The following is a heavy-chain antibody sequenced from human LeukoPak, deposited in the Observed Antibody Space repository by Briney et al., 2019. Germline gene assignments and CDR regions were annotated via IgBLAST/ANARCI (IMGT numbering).Heavy chain of an antibody. CDR3: ARKSSGYYFDY. Sequence: SGPTLVNPTQTLTLTCTFSGFSLSTHGMRVSWIRQPPGKALERLARIDWDDEKFYSTSLKTRLTISKDTSKNQVVLTMTNMDPVDTATYYCARKSSGYYFDYWGQGTLVTVSS. J-gene: IGHJ4*02. CDR1: GFSLSTHGMR. CDR2: IDWDDEK. V-gene: IGHV2-70*04. D-gene: IGHD3-22*01.